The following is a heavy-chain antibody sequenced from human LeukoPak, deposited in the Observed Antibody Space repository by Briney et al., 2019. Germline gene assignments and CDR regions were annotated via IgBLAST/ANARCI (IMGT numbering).Heavy chain of an antibody. CDR1: GFTFSSYS. V-gene: IGHV4-34*08. CDR2: IHRSGNT. CDR3: AASLWFGVNPEY. J-gene: IGHJ4*02. Sequence: GSLRLSCAASGFTFSSYSMSWIRQPPGKGLEWIGEIHRSGNTNYHPSLRSRVTISVDTSKNHVYLTLNSVAAADTAIYYCAASLWFGVNPEYWGQGTLVTVSS. D-gene: IGHD3-10*01.